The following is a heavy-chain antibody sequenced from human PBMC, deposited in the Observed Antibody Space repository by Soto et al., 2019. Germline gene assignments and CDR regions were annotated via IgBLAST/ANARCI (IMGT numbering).Heavy chain of an antibody. J-gene: IGHJ3*02. Sequence: GESLKISCAASGFTFSSYSMNWVRQAPGKGLEWVSSISSSSSYIYYADSVKGRFTISRDNAKNSLYLQMNSLRAEDTAVYYCARSGISAAPDAFDIWGQGTMVTVSS. D-gene: IGHD2-15*01. V-gene: IGHV3-21*01. CDR1: GFTFSSYS. CDR3: ARSGISAAPDAFDI. CDR2: ISSSSSYI.